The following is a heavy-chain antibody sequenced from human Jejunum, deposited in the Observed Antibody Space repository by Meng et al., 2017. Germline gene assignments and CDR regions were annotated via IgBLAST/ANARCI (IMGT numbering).Heavy chain of an antibody. CDR3: AKVDSAYYPVPIDY. Sequence: EVQVLESGGGLVQPGGSLSLSCAASGFTFNNYAMNWVRQAPGKGLEWVSTISGSGITTYYADSVRGRFTISRDNSKNTLFLQMNSLRAEDTALYYCAKVDSAYYPVPIDYWGQGTLVTVSS. CDR2: ISGSGITT. V-gene: IGHV3-23*01. J-gene: IGHJ4*02. CDR1: GFTFNNYA. D-gene: IGHD3-22*01.